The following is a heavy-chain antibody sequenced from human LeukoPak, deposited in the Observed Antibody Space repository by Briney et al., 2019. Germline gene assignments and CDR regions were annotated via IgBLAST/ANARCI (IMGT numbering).Heavy chain of an antibody. CDR2: IYTSGST. J-gene: IGHJ4*02. CDR3: ASYYYDSSGYFWFDY. D-gene: IGHD3-22*01. CDR1: GGSISSYY. V-gene: IGHV4-4*07. Sequence: SETPSLTCTVSGGSISSYYWSWIRQPAGKGLEWIGRIYTSGSTNYNPSLKSRVTMSVDTSKNQFSLKLSSVTAADTAVYYCASYYYDSSGYFWFDYWGQGTLVTVSS.